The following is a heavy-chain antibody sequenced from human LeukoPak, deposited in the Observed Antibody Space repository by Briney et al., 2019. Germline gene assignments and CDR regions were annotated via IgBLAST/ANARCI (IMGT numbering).Heavy chain of an antibody. D-gene: IGHD2-15*01. CDR2: ISYSGIT. CDR3: ASRAHCSGGSCYGNWFDP. J-gene: IGHJ5*02. V-gene: IGHV4-59*11. Sequence: KASETLSLTCTVSGASISSHYWSWIRQSPGKGLEWIGYISYSGITNYNPSLKSRVTISVDTSRNHFSLRLSSVTAADTAVYYCASRAHCSGGSCYGNWFDPWGQGTLVTVSS. CDR1: GASISSHY.